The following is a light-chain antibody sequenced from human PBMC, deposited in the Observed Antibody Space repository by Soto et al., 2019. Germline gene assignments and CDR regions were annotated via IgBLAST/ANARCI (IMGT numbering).Light chain of an antibody. J-gene: IGLJ1*01. CDR2: SNY. CDR3: SAWNASLNVYV. CDR1: SSNIGSKT. V-gene: IGLV1-44*01. Sequence: QSVLTQPPSASGTPGQRVTISCSGSSSNIGSKTVNWYQQLPGTAPKLLIYSNYQRPSGVPDRFSGSKSGTSASLPIGGFQSEDEADYNGSAWNASLNVYVSGTGTTVPVL.